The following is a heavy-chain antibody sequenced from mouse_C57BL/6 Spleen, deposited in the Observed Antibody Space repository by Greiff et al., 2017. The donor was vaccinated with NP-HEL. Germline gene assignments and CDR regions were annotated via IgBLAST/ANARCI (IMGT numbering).Heavy chain of an antibody. V-gene: IGHV1-82*01. CDR2: IYPGDGDT. CDR1: GYAFSSSW. CDR3: AREELRWFAY. D-gene: IGHD1-1*01. J-gene: IGHJ3*01. Sequence: VQLQQSGPELVKPGASVKISCKASGYAFSSSWMNWVKQRPGKGLEWIGRIYPGDGDTNYNGKFKGKATLTADKSSSTAYRQLSSLTSEDSAVYFCAREELRWFAYWGQGTLVTVSA.